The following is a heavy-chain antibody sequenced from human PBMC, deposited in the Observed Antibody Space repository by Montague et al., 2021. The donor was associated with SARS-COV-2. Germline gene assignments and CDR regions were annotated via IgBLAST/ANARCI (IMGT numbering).Heavy chain of an antibody. V-gene: IGHV4-39*01. CDR2: IDYSGRT. CDR1: APGTGTRSSG. CDR3: ARHVYDILTGYYTYWYFDL. J-gene: IGHJ2*01. D-gene: IGHD3-9*01. Sequence: SETLSLTCPVPAPGTGTRSSGADRESQRLNTSHGRIGYIDYSGRTYYNPSLKSRVTISVDTSKNQFSLKLSSVTAADTAVYYCARHVYDILTGYYTYWYFDLWGRGTLVTVSS.